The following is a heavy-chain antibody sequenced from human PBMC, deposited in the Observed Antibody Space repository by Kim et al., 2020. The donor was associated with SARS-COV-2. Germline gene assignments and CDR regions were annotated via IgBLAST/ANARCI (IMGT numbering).Heavy chain of an antibody. Sequence: ADSVRSRFTIARDSSESTVFLQVTSLRDDDTAVYYCAKDRAAAAGTGQFDYWGQGTLVTVSS. V-gene: IGHV3-23*01. J-gene: IGHJ4*02. D-gene: IGHD6-13*01. CDR3: AKDRAAAAGTGQFDY.